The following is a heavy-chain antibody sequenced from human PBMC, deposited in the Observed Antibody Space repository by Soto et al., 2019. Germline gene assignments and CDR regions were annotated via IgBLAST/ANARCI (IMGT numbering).Heavy chain of an antibody. CDR2: IIPIFGTA. V-gene: IGHV1-69*13. CDR1: GGTFSSYA. D-gene: IGHD3-9*01. Sequence: GASVKVSCKASGGTFSSYAISWVRQAPGQGLEWMGGIIPIFGTANYAQKFQGRVTITADESTSTAYMELSSLRSEDTAVYYCARAQSPYDILTGYYNNTFDYWGQGTLVTVSS. CDR3: ARAQSPYDILTGYYNNTFDY. J-gene: IGHJ4*02.